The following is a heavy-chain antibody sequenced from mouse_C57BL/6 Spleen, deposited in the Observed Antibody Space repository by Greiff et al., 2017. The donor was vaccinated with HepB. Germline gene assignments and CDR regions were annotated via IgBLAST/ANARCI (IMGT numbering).Heavy chain of an antibody. CDR1: GYTFTSYW. J-gene: IGHJ2*01. V-gene: IGHV1-55*01. D-gene: IGHD2-3*01. Sequence: QVQLQQPGAELVKPGASAKMSCKASGYTFTSYWITWVKQRPGQGLEWIGDIYPGSGSTNYNEKFKSKATLTVDTSSSTAYMQLSSLTSEDSAVYYCARGDDGYYRYYFDYWGQGTTLTVSS. CDR3: ARGDDGYYRYYFDY. CDR2: IYPGSGST.